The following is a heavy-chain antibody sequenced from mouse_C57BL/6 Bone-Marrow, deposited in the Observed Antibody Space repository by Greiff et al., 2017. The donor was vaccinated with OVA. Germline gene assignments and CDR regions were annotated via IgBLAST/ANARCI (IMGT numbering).Heavy chain of an antibody. CDR3: ARGIYYDYDGFAY. D-gene: IGHD2-4*01. Sequence: VQLQQSGAELVKPGASVKLSCKASGYTFTSYWMHWVKQRPGRGLEWIGRIDPNSGGTKYNEKFKSKATLTVDKPSSTAYMQLSSLTSEDSAVYYCARGIYYDYDGFAYWGQGTLVTVSA. J-gene: IGHJ3*01. CDR1: GYTFTSYW. V-gene: IGHV1-72*01. CDR2: IDPNSGGT.